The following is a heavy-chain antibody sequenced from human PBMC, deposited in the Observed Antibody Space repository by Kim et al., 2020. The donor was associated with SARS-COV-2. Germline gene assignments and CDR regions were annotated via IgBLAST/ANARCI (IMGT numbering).Heavy chain of an antibody. D-gene: IGHD2-2*03. J-gene: IGHJ6*02. V-gene: IGHV4-39*07. CDR1: GGSISSSSYY. Sequence: SETLSLTCTVSGGSISSSSYYWGWIRQPPGKGLEWIGSIYYSGSTYYNPSLKSRVTISVDTSKNQFSLKLSSVTAADTAVYYCARDRHGYCSSTSCYGNYYYYGMDVWGQGTTVTVSS. CDR2: IYYSGST. CDR3: ARDRHGYCSSTSCYGNYYYYGMDV.